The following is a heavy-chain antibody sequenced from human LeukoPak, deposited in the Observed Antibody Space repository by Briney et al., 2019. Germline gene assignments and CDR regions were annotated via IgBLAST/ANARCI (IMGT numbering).Heavy chain of an antibody. D-gene: IGHD5-18*01. J-gene: IGHJ4*02. CDR1: GGSISSSGYS. Sequence: PSETLSLTCAVSGGSISSSGYSWSWIRQPPGKGLEWIGYIYHSGSTYYNPSLKSRVTISVDRSKNQFSLKLSSVTAADTAVYYCARGDTAMATGFDYWGQGTLVTVSS. CDR2: IYHSGST. CDR3: ARGDTAMATGFDY. V-gene: IGHV4-30-2*01.